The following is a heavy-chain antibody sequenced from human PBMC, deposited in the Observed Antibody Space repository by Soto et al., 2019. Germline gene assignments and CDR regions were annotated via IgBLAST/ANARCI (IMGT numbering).Heavy chain of an antibody. J-gene: IGHJ6*02. CDR3: ARGTRGHGAAAGYYYYYGMDV. D-gene: IGHD6-13*01. Sequence: PSETLSLTCAVYGGSFSGYYWSWIRQPPGKGLEWIGEINHSGSTNYNPSLKSRVTISVDTSKNQFSLKLSSVTAADTAVYYCARGTRGHGAAAGYYYYYGMDVWGQGTKVTV. V-gene: IGHV4-34*01. CDR1: GGSFSGYY. CDR2: INHSGST.